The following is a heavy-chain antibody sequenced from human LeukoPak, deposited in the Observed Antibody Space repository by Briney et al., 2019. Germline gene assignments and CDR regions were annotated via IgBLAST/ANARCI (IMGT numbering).Heavy chain of an antibody. CDR2: INPNSGGT. Sequence: ASVKVSCKASGYTFTGYYMHWVRQAPGQGLEWMGWINPNSGGTSYAQKFQGRVTMTRDTSISTAYMELSRLRSDDTAVYYCARLLYYDILTGYRPDDYWGQGTLVTVSS. CDR1: GYTFTGYY. J-gene: IGHJ4*02. CDR3: ARLLYYDILTGYRPDDY. V-gene: IGHV1-2*02. D-gene: IGHD3-9*01.